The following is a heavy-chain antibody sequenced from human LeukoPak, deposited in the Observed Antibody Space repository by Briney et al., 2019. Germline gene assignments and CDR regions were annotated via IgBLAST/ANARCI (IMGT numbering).Heavy chain of an antibody. CDR1: GFTFSSYS. CDR3: ARARGYSGYASSYYYYGMDV. CDR2: ISSSSSTI. D-gene: IGHD5-12*01. V-gene: IGHV3-48*04. J-gene: IGHJ6*02. Sequence: GGSLRLSCAASGFTFSSYSMNWVRQAPGKGLEWVSYISSSSSTIYYADSVKGRFTISRDNAKNSLYLQMNSLRAEDTAVYYCARARGYSGYASSYYYYGMDVWGQGTTVTVSS.